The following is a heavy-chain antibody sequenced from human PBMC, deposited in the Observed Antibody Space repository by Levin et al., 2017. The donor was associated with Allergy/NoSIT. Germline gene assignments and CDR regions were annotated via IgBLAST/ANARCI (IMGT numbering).Heavy chain of an antibody. CDR3: AKAHDQHGMDV. J-gene: IGHJ6*02. D-gene: IGHD2-2*01. CDR2: ISYDGSNK. Sequence: GESLKISCAASGFTFSSYGMHWVRQAPGKGLEWVAVISYDGSNKYYADSVKGRFTISRDNSKNTLYLQMNSLRAEDTAVYYCAKAHDQHGMDVWGQGTTVTVSS. V-gene: IGHV3-30*18. CDR1: GFTFSSYG.